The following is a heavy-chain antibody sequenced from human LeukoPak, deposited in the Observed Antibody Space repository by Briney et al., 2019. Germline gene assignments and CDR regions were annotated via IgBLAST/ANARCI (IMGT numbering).Heavy chain of an antibody. Sequence: GASVKVSCKASGGTFSSYAISWVRQAPGQGLEWMGGIIPIFGTANYAQKFQGRVTITADKSTSTAYMELSSLRSEDTAVYYCARSLRSGGSCYFPPCFYYYYGMDVWGKGTTVTVSS. J-gene: IGHJ6*04. D-gene: IGHD2-15*01. CDR1: GGTFSSYA. V-gene: IGHV1-69*06. CDR3: ARSLRSGGSCYFPPCFYYYYGMDV. CDR2: IIPIFGTA.